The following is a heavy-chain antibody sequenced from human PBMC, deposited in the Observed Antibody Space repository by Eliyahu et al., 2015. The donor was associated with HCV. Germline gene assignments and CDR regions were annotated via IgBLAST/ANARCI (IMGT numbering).Heavy chain of an antibody. CDR3: ASGGGGIAVAGTGGWFDP. J-gene: IGHJ5*02. CDR1: GGSITXYY. V-gene: IGHV4-59*01. Sequence: QVQLQESGPGLVKPSETLSLTCTVSGGSITXYYWXWIRQPPGKGLEWIGYIHYSGSTNYNPSLKSRVTISLDTSNNQFSLNLTSVTAADTAVYYCASGGGGIAVAGTGGWFDPWGQGTLVTVSS. D-gene: IGHD6-19*01. CDR2: IHYSGST.